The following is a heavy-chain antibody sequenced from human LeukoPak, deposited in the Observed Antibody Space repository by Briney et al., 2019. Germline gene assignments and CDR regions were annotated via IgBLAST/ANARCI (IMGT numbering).Heavy chain of an antibody. Sequence: GGSLRLSCAASGFTFSSSWMHWVRQAPGQGLVWVSRINSDGRSTTYADSVKGRFTISRDNAKNTLYLQMNSLRAEDTAVYYCAGSAASNWFDPWGQGTLVTVSS. J-gene: IGHJ5*02. V-gene: IGHV3-74*01. CDR3: AGSAASNWFDP. CDR2: INSDGRST. D-gene: IGHD2-2*01. CDR1: GFTFSSSW.